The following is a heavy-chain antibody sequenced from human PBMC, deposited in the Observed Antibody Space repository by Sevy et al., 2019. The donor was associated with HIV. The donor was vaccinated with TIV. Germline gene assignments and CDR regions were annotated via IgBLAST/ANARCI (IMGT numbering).Heavy chain of an antibody. CDR2: ISYDGSAK. CDR3: AGGGGHTSAWTPGKY. CDR1: GFSFNTHA. Sequence: GGSLRLSCAASGFSFNTHAMHWVRQAPGKGLDWVALISYDGSAKYYADSVKGRFTVSRDDSKNTLYLQMNSLRPEDPAVNNWAGGGGHTSAWTPGKYWGQGTQVTVSS. J-gene: IGHJ4*02. V-gene: IGHV3-30-3*01. D-gene: IGHD6-19*01.